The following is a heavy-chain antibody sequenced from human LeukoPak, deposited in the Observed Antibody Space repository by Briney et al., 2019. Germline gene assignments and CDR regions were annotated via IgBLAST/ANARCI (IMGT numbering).Heavy chain of an antibody. CDR1: GGSFSGYY. CDR3: ARGWQGRTAYYYYMDV. V-gene: IGHV4-34*01. J-gene: IGHJ6*03. Sequence: SETLSLTCTVYGGSFSGYYWSWIRQPPGKGLEWIGEINHSGSTNYNPSLKSRVTISVDTSKNQFSLKLSSVTAADTAVYYCARGWQGRTAYYYYMDVWGKGTTVTVSS. CDR2: INHSGST. D-gene: IGHD2-21*02.